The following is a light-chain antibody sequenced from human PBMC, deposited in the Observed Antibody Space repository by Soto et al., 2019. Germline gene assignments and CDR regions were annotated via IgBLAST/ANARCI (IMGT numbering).Light chain of an antibody. CDR1: QSVSSNY. CDR2: GAS. Sequence: EIVLTQSPGTLSLTPGERATLSCRASQSVSSNYLAWYQQKHGQAPRLLIYGASSRATGIPARFIGSASGTDVTLTIRRLEPEDFAVYHCQRYGISPFTFGPGTKVDIK. V-gene: IGKV3-20*01. CDR3: QRYGISPFT. J-gene: IGKJ3*01.